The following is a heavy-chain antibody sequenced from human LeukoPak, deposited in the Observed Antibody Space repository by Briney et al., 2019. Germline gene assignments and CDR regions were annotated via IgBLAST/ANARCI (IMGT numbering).Heavy chain of an antibody. CDR3: AKDYRSYGYLDY. J-gene: IGHJ4*02. CDR2: ISGDGGST. Sequence: GGSLRLSCEASGFTFDDYAMRWVRQAPGKGLEWVSLISGDGGSTYYADSVKGRFTISRDNSKNSLYLQMNSLRTEGTALYYCAKDYRSYGYLDYWGQGTLVTVSS. D-gene: IGHD5-18*01. CDR1: GFTFDDYA. V-gene: IGHV3-43*02.